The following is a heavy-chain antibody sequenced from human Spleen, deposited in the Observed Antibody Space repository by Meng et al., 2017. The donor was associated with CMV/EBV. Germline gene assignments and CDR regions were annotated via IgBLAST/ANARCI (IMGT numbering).Heavy chain of an antibody. CDR2: ISWNSGSI. V-gene: IGHV3-9*03. Sequence: SLKISCAASGFTFSSYSMNWVRQAPGKGLEWVSGISWNSGSIGYADSVKGRFTISRDNAKNSLYLQMNSLRAEDMALYYCAKVSKRWLQLGYFDYWGQGTLVTSPQ. CDR1: GFTFSSYS. J-gene: IGHJ4*02. CDR3: AKVSKRWLQLGYFDY. D-gene: IGHD5-24*01.